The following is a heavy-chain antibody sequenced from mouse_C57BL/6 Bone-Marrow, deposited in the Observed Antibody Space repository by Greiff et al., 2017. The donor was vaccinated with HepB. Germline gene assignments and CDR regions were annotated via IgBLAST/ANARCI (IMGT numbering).Heavy chain of an antibody. CDR2: IYPGDGDT. V-gene: IGHV1-80*01. CDR1: GYAFSSYW. CDR3: ARWGLWLYYFDY. J-gene: IGHJ2*01. D-gene: IGHD2-2*01. Sequence: VKVVESGAELVKPGASVKISCKASGYAFSSYWMNWVKQRPGKGLEWIGQIYPGDGDTNYNEKFKGKATLTADKSSSTAYMQLSSLTSEDSAVYFCARWGLWLYYFDYWGQGTTLTVSS.